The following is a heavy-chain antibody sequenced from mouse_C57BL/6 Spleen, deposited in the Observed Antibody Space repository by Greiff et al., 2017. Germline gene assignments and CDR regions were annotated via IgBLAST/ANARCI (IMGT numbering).Heavy chain of an antibody. CDR3: ASPYYGSSYDYAMDY. D-gene: IGHD1-1*01. Sequence: QVQLQQSGPGLVQPSQSLSITCTVSGFSLTSYGVHWVRQSPGKGLEWLGVIWSGGSTDYNAAFIARLSISKDNSKSQVFFKMNRLQADDTAIYYGASPYYGSSYDYAMDYWGQGTSVTVSS. J-gene: IGHJ4*01. CDR1: GFSLTSYG. V-gene: IGHV2-2*01. CDR2: IWSGGST.